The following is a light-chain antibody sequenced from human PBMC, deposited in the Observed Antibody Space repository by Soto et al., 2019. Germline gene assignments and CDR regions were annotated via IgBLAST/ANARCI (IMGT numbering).Light chain of an antibody. Sequence: QSVLTQPPSVSGAPGQRVTISCTGSSSNSGAGYDVHWYQQLPGTAPKLLIYGNSNRPSGFPDRFSGSKSGTSASLAITGLQAEDEADYYCQSYDSSLSGYVFGTGTKLTVL. J-gene: IGLJ1*01. CDR1: SSNSGAGYD. V-gene: IGLV1-40*01. CDR2: GNS. CDR3: QSYDSSLSGYV.